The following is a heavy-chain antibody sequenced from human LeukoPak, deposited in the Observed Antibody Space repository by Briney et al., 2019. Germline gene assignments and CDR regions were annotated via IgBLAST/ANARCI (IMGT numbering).Heavy chain of an antibody. V-gene: IGHV1-46*01. CDR3: ARDYGALASSRLEYYFDY. CDR2: INPRGGST. CDR1: GYTFTSYY. J-gene: IGHJ4*02. Sequence: GASVKVSCKASGYTFTSYYMHWVRQAPGQGLEWMGIINPRGGSTSYAQKFQGRVTMTRDTSTSTVYMELSSLRSEDTAVYYCARDYGALASSRLEYYFDYWGQGTLVTVSS. D-gene: IGHD6-13*01.